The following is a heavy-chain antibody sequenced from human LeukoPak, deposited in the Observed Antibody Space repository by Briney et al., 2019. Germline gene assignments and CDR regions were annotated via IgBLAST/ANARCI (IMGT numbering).Heavy chain of an antibody. D-gene: IGHD3-10*01. J-gene: IGHJ4*02. V-gene: IGHV4-61*01. CDR3: ARENYYGSGTIDY. CDR2: IYYSGST. Sequence: SETLSLTCTVSGGSISSSSYYWGWIRQPPGKGLEWIGYIYYSGSTNYNPSLKSRVTISVDTSKNQFSLKLSSVTAADTAVYYCARENYYGSGTIDYWGQGTLVTVSS. CDR1: GGSISSSSYY.